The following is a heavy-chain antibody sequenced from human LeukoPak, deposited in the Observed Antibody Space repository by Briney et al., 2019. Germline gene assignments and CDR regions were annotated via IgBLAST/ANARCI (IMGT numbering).Heavy chain of an antibody. CDR1: GFTFSSYA. Sequence: GRSLRLSCAASGFTFSSYAMHWVRQAPGKGLEWVAVISYDGSNKYYADSVKGRLTISGDNPKNTLYLQMNSLRAEDTAVYYCAREANGLAAAGISVGGFDYWGQGTLVTVSS. CDR3: AREANGLAAAGISVGGFDY. V-gene: IGHV3-30*04. D-gene: IGHD6-13*01. CDR2: ISYDGSNK. J-gene: IGHJ4*02.